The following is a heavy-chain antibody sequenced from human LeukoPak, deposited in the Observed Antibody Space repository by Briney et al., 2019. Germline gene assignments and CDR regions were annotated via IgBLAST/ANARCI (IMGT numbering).Heavy chain of an antibody. J-gene: IGHJ4*02. Sequence: SETLSLTCTVSGGSITGYYWNWIRQPPGKGLEWIGYIYSSGSTDYNPSLKSRVTMSVDTSKPQFPLNLSSVTAADPAVYYCARYLALSGGYLDYWGQGTLVPVSS. CDR2: IYSSGST. D-gene: IGHD2/OR15-2a*01. CDR3: ARYLALSGGYLDY. CDR1: GGSITGYY. V-gene: IGHV4-4*09.